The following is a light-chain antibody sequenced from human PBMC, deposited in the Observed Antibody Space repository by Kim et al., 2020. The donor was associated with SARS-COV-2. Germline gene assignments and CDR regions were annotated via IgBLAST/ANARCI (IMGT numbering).Light chain of an antibody. J-gene: IGLJ2*01. Sequence: SYELTQPPSVSVSPGQTASITCSGDKMGDKYACWYQQKPGQSPVLVIYQDSKRPSGIPERFSGSNSGNTATLTISRTQAMDEADYYCQGWESSSVVCGGG. CDR3: QGWESSSVV. CDR2: QDS. CDR1: KMGDKY. V-gene: IGLV3-1*01.